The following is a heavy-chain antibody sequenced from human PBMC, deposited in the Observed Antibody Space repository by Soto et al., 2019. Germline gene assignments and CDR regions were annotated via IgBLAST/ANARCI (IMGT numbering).Heavy chain of an antibody. J-gene: IGHJ6*02. Sequence: PGGSLRLSCAASGFTFSSYGTHWVRQAPGKGLEWVAVISYDGSNKYYADSVKGRFTISRDNSKNTLYLQMNSLRAEDTAVYYCAKVGLGGSYGMDVWGQGTTVTSP. CDR1: GFTFSSYG. V-gene: IGHV3-30*18. D-gene: IGHD3-16*01. CDR3: AKVGLGGSYGMDV. CDR2: ISYDGSNK.